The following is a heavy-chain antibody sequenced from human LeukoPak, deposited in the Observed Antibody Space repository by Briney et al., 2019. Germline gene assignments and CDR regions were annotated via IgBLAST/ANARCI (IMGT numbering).Heavy chain of an antibody. Sequence: SETLSLTCTVSGGSISSSSYYWGWIRQPPGKGLEWIGSIYYSGSTYYNPSLKSRVTISVDKSKNQFSLKLSSVTAADTAVYYCARVRTYYYDSSGYYYFDYWGQGTLVTVSS. V-gene: IGHV4-39*07. CDR2: IYYSGST. J-gene: IGHJ4*02. D-gene: IGHD3-22*01. CDR3: ARVRTYYYDSSGYYYFDY. CDR1: GGSISSSSYY.